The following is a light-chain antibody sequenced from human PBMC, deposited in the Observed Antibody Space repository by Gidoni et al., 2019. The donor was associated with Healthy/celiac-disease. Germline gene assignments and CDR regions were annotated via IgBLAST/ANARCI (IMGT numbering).Light chain of an antibody. CDR2: KAS. J-gene: IGKJ4*01. CDR1: QSISSW. V-gene: IGKV1-5*03. Sequence: DIQMTQSPSTLSASVGDRVTITCRASQSISSWLAWYQQKPGNAPKLLIYKASSLESGVPSGFSGSGSGTEFTLTISSLQPDDFATYYCQQYNSYSLTFGGGTKVEIK. CDR3: QQYNSYSLT.